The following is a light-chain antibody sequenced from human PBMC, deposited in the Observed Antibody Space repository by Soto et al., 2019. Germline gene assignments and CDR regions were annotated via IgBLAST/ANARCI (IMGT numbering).Light chain of an antibody. Sequence: EVVMTQSPATLSVSPGERVTLSCRASQSINAHLAWYQQKPGQAPRLLIHGASTRATGIPARFSGRGFGTECILTIRSLQSEDFAVYYCQQYNTWLWTFGQGTKLEIQ. J-gene: IGKJ1*01. V-gene: IGKV3-15*01. CDR3: QQYNTWLWT. CDR2: GAS. CDR1: QSINAH.